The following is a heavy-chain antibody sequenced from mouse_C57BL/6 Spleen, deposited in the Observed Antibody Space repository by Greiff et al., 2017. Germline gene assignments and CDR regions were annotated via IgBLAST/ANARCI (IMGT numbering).Heavy chain of an antibody. Sequence: VQLQQPGAELVKPGASVKLSCKASGYTFTSYWMQWVKQRPGQGLEWIGEIDPSDSYTNYNQKFKGKATLTVDTSSSTAYMQLSSLTSEDSAVYYCARDGRIYYGNPFFDYWGQGTTLTVSS. J-gene: IGHJ2*01. CDR3: ARDGRIYYGNPFFDY. D-gene: IGHD2-1*01. CDR1: GYTFTSYW. CDR2: IDPSDSYT. V-gene: IGHV1-50*01.